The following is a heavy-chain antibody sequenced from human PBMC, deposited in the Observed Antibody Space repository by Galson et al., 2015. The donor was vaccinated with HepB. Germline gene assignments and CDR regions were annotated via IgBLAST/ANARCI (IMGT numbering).Heavy chain of an antibody. CDR3: ARDCFGVGYSYGYNPLDY. Sequence: PRLSCAASGLTFSSYWMSWVRQAPGKGLEWVANIKQDGSEKYYVDSVKGRFTISRDNAKNTLYLQMNSLRAEDTAVYYCARDCFGVGYSYGYNPLDYWGQGTLVTVSS. D-gene: IGHD5-18*01. CDR2: IKQDGSEK. CDR1: GLTFSSYW. V-gene: IGHV3-7*01. J-gene: IGHJ4*02.